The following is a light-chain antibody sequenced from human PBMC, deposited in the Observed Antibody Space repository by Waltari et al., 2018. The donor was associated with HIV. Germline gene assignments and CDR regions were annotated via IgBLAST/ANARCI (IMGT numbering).Light chain of an antibody. J-gene: IGLJ2*01. Sequence: SALTQPASVSGSPGQSITISCTGTSSDVRGYHYVSWYQQHPGKAPKLMIYDVSKRPSGVSNRFSGSKSGNTASLTISGLQAEDESDYYCCSYAGSSTFAVFGGGTKLTVL. CDR2: DVS. V-gene: IGLV2-23*02. CDR3: CSYAGSSTFAV. CDR1: SSDVRGYHY.